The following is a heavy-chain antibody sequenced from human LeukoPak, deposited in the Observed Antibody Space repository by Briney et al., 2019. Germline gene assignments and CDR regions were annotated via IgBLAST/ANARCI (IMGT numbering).Heavy chain of an antibody. D-gene: IGHD6-13*01. CDR3: ASAAGPFDN. Sequence: GGSLRLSCAASGFTFSSYSMNWVRQAPGKGLEWVSSISSSSSYIYYADSVKGRFTISRDNSKNTLYLQLNSLRTEDTAVYYCASAAGPFDNWGQGTLVTVSS. CDR1: GFTFSSYS. CDR2: ISSSSSYI. J-gene: IGHJ4*02. V-gene: IGHV3-21*01.